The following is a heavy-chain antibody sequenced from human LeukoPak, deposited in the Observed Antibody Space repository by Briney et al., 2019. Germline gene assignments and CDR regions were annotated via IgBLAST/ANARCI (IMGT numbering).Heavy chain of an antibody. J-gene: IGHJ4*02. Sequence: GGSLRLSCSASGFTFSAYYMTWIRQAPGKGLEWVSYISTISGYKNYADSVKGRFSISRDNAKKSLYLQMNSLRAEDTAVYYYAREVAGYGDPLHYLDHWGQGILVTVDS. V-gene: IGHV3-11*05. CDR2: ISTISGYK. CDR3: AREVAGYGDPLHYLDH. D-gene: IGHD4-17*01. CDR1: GFTFSAYY.